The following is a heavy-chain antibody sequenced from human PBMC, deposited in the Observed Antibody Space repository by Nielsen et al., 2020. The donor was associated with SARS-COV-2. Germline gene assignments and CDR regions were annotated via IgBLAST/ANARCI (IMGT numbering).Heavy chain of an antibody. CDR2: IKQDGSEI. J-gene: IGHJ4*02. V-gene: IGHV3-7*01. CDR1: GFMFTTYW. CDR3: ARGPYASGWYVRATHYFDS. D-gene: IGHD6-19*01. Sequence: GESLKISCAASGFMFTTYWMNWVRQAPGKGLEWVATIKQDGSEIFYVDSVKGRFTTSRDNAKNSLYPQMDSLRAEDTAVYYCARGPYASGWYVRATHYFDSWGQGTLVTVSS.